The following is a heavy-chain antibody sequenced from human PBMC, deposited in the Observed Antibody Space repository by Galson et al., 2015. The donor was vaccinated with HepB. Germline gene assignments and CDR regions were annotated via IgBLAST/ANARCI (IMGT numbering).Heavy chain of an antibody. V-gene: IGHV3-74*01. CDR3: ATALWGGGL. CDR2: INRDGSST. D-gene: IGHD3-16*01. Sequence: SLRLSCAASGLTISNYWMHWVRQAPGMGLAWVSSINRDGSSTNYADSVKGRFAISRDNAKNTLDLQMSSLRAEDTALYYCATALWGGGLWGQGTLVTVSS. J-gene: IGHJ4*02. CDR1: GLTISNYW.